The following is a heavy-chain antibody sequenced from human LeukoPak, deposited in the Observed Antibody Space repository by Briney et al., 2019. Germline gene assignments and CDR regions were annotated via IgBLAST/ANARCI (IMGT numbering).Heavy chain of an antibody. D-gene: IGHD3-16*01. V-gene: IGHV3-7*01. Sequence: AGGSLRLSCAASGFTFDDYGMNWARQAPGKGLEWVANIHDDGIVTHYVDSVKGRFTISRDNARNSVNLQLNSLRVEDTALYYCARGRGWVDHWGQGTLVTVSS. J-gene: IGHJ4*02. CDR1: GFTFDDYG. CDR3: ARGRGWVDH. CDR2: IHDDGIVT.